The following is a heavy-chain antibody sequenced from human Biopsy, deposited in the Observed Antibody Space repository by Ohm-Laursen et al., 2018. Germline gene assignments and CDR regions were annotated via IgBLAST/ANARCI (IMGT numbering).Heavy chain of an antibody. V-gene: IGHV4-59*01. J-gene: IGHJ4*02. CDR2: ISNRGST. D-gene: IGHD1-26*01. Sequence: SETLSLTCTVSGGSISSDYWSWIRQSPGKGLEWIGYISNRGSTNYNPSLRSRVTISVDRSKNQFSLELSSVTAADTAVYYCARVGAGAPSIDYFDYWGQGALVTVSS. CDR3: ARVGAGAPSIDYFDY. CDR1: GGSISSDY.